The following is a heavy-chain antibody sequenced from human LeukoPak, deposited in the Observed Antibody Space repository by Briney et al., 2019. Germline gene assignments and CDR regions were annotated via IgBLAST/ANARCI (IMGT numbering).Heavy chain of an antibody. CDR1: GFTFSNFA. Sequence: GGSLRLSCAASGFTFSNFAMSWVRQAPGKGLEWVSAISGSGGSTYYADSVKGRFTISRDNSKNTLYLQMNSLRAEDTAVYYCAKELGNSYYDSSGSRNWGQGTLVTVSS. D-gene: IGHD3-22*01. J-gene: IGHJ4*02. CDR3: AKELGNSYYDSSGSRN. CDR2: ISGSGGST. V-gene: IGHV3-23*01.